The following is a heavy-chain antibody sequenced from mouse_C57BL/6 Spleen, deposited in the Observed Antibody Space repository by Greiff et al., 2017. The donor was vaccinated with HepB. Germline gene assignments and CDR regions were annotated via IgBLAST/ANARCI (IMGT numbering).Heavy chain of an antibody. D-gene: IGHD1-1*01. CDR1: GYTFTSYW. J-gene: IGHJ1*03. CDR2: IDPSDSYT. Sequence: QVQLKQPGAELVRPGTSVKLSCKASGYTFTSYWMHWVKQRPGQGLEWIGVIDPSDSYTNYNQKFKGKATLTVDTSSSTAYMQLSSLTSEDSAVYYCAREGITNWYFDVWGTGTTVTVSS. CDR3: AREGITNWYFDV. V-gene: IGHV1-59*01.